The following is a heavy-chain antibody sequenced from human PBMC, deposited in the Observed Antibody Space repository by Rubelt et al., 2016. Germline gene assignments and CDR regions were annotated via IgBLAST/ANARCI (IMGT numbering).Heavy chain of an antibody. D-gene: IGHD3-10*01. V-gene: IGHV3-33*01. Sequence: WYDGSNKYYADSVKGRFTISRDNSKNTLYLQMNSLRAEDTAVYYCARVGSGSSFDYWGQGTLVTVSS. CDR2: WYDGSNK. J-gene: IGHJ4*02. CDR3: ARVGSGSSFDY.